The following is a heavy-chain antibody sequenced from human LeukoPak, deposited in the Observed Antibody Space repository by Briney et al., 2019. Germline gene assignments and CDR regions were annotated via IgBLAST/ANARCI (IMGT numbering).Heavy chain of an antibody. CDR1: GYTFTGYY. CDR3: ARYGPHPGYCSGGSCYWNYFDY. J-gene: IGHJ4*02. CDR2: INPNSGGT. V-gene: IGHV1-2*02. Sequence: ASVKVSCKASGYTFTGYYMHWVRQAPGQGLEWMGWINPNSGGTNYAQKFQGRVTMTRDTSISTAYMELSRLRSDDTAVYYCARYGPHPGYCSGGSCYWNYFDYWGQGTLVTVSS. D-gene: IGHD2-15*01.